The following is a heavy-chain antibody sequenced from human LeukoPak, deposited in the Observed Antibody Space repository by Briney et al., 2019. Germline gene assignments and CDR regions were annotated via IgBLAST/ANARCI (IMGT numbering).Heavy chain of an antibody. CDR2: IRYDGSHE. CDR3: AKEIRVVTAILYFDH. CDR1: GFSFSNND. Sequence: QTGGSLRLSCAASGFSFSNNDMHWVRQAPGKGLELVAFIRYDGSHEHYIESVKGRFTVSRDNSKNTVYLEMNSLRVDDTAVYFCAKEIRVVTAILYFDHWGQGSLVTVSS. D-gene: IGHD2-21*02. J-gene: IGHJ4*01. V-gene: IGHV3-30*02.